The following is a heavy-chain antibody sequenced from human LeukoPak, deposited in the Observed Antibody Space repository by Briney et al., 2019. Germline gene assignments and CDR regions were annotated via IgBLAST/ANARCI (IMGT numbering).Heavy chain of an antibody. J-gene: IGHJ4*02. Sequence: SETLSLTCTVSGGSISSYYWSWIRQPPGKGLEWIGYIYYSGSTNYNPSLKSRVTISVDTSMNQFSLKLSSVTAADTAVYYCASSPAAHRDFDYWGQGTLVTVSS. CDR3: ASSPAAHRDFDY. V-gene: IGHV4-59*01. CDR1: GGSISSYY. CDR2: IYYSGST. D-gene: IGHD2-15*01.